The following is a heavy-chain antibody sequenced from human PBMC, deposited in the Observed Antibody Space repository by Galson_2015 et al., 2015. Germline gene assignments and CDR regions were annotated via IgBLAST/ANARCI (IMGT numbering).Heavy chain of an antibody. V-gene: IGHV1-18*01. D-gene: IGHD3-10*01. J-gene: IGHJ4*02. CDR2: ISAYNGNT. Sequence: SVKVSCKASGYTFTSYGISWVRQAPGQGLEWMGWISAYNGNTNYAQKLQGRVTMTTDTSTSTAYMELRSLRSDDTAVYYCARDRVLLWFRELSGSAGFDYWGQGTLVTVSS. CDR1: GYTFTSYG. CDR3: ARDRVLLWFRELSGSAGFDY.